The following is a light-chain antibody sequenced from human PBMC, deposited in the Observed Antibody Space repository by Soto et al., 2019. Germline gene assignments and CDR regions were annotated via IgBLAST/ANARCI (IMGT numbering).Light chain of an antibody. CDR2: EVS. V-gene: IGLV2-8*01. Sequence: QSALTQPPSASGSPGQSVTLSCTGTSSDVGGYNYVSWYQQHPGKAPKLMIYEVSKRPSVVPDRFSGSKSGNTASLTVSGLQAEDEADYYCSSYAGSNTYVVFGGGTKLTVL. J-gene: IGLJ2*01. CDR1: SSDVGGYNY. CDR3: SSYAGSNTYVV.